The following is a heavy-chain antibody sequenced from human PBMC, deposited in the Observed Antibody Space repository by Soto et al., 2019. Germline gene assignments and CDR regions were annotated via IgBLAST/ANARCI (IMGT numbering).Heavy chain of an antibody. CDR2: ISGSGDST. D-gene: IGHD1-1*01. CDR3: AKRATGTYFDY. Sequence: EVQLLESGGGLVQPRGSLRLSCAASGFSFSSYAMNWVRQAPGKGLEWVSVISGSGDSTYYADSVKGRFTISRDNSKNTLYLQMNSLRAEDTAVYYCAKRATGTYFDYWGQGTLVTVSS. J-gene: IGHJ4*02. V-gene: IGHV3-23*01. CDR1: GFSFSSYA.